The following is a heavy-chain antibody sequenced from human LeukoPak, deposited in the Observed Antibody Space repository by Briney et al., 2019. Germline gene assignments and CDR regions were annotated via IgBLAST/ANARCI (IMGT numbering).Heavy chain of an antibody. J-gene: IGHJ1*01. CDR3: ARTLITMIVGTAEYFRH. CDR1: GGTFSSYA. Sequence: ASVKVSCKASGGTFSSYAISWVRQAPGQGLEWMGGIIPIFGTANYAQKFQGRVTITADESTSTAYMELSSLRSEDTAVYYCARTLITMIVGTAEYFRHWGQGTLVTVSS. V-gene: IGHV1-69*13. CDR2: IIPIFGTA. D-gene: IGHD3-22*01.